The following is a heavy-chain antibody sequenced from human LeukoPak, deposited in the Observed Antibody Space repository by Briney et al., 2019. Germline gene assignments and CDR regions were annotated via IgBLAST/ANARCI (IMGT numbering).Heavy chain of an antibody. CDR1: GGSIRDFY. V-gene: IGHV4-59*01. CDR3: ASLAVPFGWYGESYYWYMDV. D-gene: IGHD6-19*01. CDR2: IQNSGSA. Sequence: SETLSLTCTVSGGSIRDFYWSWIRQSPQRRLEFIGYIQNSGSADYNPSLKSRVTISVDTSKSQFSLKLKSVTAADTAVYYCASLAVPFGWYGESYYWYMDVWGKGTTVTVSS. J-gene: IGHJ6*03.